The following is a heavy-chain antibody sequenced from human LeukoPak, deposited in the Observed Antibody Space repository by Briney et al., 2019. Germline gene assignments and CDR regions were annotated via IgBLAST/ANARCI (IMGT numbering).Heavy chain of an antibody. CDR1: GFTFSTHS. Sequence: PGGSLRLSCAASGFTFSTHSMSWVRQSPGKGLECVSSISSGGSHIYYADSMQGRFTISRDNAKNSLFLQMNSLRVEDTALYYCARDFRTQLDGYSPPYHFDYWGQGALVTVSS. V-gene: IGHV3-21*01. CDR2: ISSGGSHI. D-gene: IGHD5-24*01. J-gene: IGHJ4*02. CDR3: ARDFRTQLDGYSPPYHFDY.